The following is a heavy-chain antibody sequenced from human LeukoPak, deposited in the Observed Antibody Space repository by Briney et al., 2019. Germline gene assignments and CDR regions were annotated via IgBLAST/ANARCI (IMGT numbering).Heavy chain of an antibody. CDR3: ARSRGYSGYDLSLPTYYYYYYMDV. J-gene: IGHJ6*03. Sequence: SVKVSCKASGGTFSSYAISWVRQAPGQGLEWMGGIIPIFGTANYAQKFQGRVTITADKSTSTAYMELSSLRSEDTAVYYCARSRGYSGYDLSLPTYYYYYYMDVWGKGTTVTVSS. CDR1: GGTFSSYA. CDR2: IIPIFGTA. D-gene: IGHD5-12*01. V-gene: IGHV1-69*06.